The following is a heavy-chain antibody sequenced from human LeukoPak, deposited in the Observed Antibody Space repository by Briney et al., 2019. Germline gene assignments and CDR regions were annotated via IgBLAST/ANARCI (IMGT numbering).Heavy chain of an antibody. CDR3: ARGHWKMDY. CDR1: GFGFSTFW. J-gene: IGHJ4*02. Sequence: PGGSLRLSCAASGFGFSTFWMSWARQTPGRGLEWVAYINPDGSEKDYVDSVKGRFTISRDNAKSSLFLQMDSLRAEDTAVYYCARGHWKMDYWGQGTLVTVSS. CDR2: INPDGSEK. V-gene: IGHV3-7*05. D-gene: IGHD1-1*01.